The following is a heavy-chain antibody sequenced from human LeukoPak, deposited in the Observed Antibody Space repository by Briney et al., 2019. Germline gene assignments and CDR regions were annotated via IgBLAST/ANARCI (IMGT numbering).Heavy chain of an antibody. CDR1: VFTFSAAW. D-gene: IGHD4/OR15-4a*01. J-gene: IGHJ4*02. CDR3: VADLPGTNSPYFDY. CDR2: IKSKSNGGTT. Sequence: GGSLRLSCAASVFTFSAAWMNWVRQAPGKGREWGGRIKSKSNGGTTDFAAPVRDRFTTSRDDSKNTLNLQMDSLRTDDTADYYCVADLPGTNSPYFDYWGQGTLVTVSS. V-gene: IGHV3-15*01.